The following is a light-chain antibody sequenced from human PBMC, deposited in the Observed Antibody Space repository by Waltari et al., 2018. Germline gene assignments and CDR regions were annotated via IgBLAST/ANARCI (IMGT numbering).Light chain of an antibody. J-gene: IGLJ2*01. CDR1: SGHSSYT. CDR2: VNSDGSH. CDR3: QTWGTGIHVV. V-gene: IGLV4-69*01. Sequence: QLVLTQSPSASASLGAPVKLTCTLSSGHSSYTIAWPPQQPEKGPRYLMKVNSDGSHSKGDGIPDRFSGSSSGAERYLTISSLQSEDEADYYCQTWGTGIHVVFGGGTKLTVL.